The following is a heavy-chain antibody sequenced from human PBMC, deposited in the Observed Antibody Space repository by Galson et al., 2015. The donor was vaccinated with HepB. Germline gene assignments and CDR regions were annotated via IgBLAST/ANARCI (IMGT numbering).Heavy chain of an antibody. CDR2: ISGTGGTK. CDR1: GFTFRNHA. CDR3: ANQLVPFEY. J-gene: IGHJ4*02. V-gene: IGHV3-23*01. Sequence: SCAASGFTFRNHAMTWVRQAPGKGLEWVSGISGTGGTKYYADSVKGRFTISRDNSKNTLYLQMNTLRAEDTAVYYCANQLVPFEYWGQGTLVTVSS. D-gene: IGHD6-13*01.